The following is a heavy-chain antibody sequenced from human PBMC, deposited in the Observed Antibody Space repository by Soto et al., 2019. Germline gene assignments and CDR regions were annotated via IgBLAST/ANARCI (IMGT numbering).Heavy chain of an antibody. Sequence: SETLSLTCTVSGGSISSYYWSWIRQPPGKGLEWIGYIYYSGSTNYNPSLKSRVTISVDTSKNQFSLKLSSVTAADTAVYYCARLAVGYDFWTSDYYYYYGMDVWGQGTTVTVS. CDR3: ARLAVGYDFWTSDYYYYYGMDV. CDR2: IYYSGST. V-gene: IGHV4-59*01. J-gene: IGHJ6*02. CDR1: GGSISSYY. D-gene: IGHD3-3*01.